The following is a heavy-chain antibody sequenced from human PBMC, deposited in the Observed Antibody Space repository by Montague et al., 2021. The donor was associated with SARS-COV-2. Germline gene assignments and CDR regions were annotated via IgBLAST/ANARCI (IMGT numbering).Heavy chain of an antibody. J-gene: IGHJ6*03. CDR1: GGSFSTYS. V-gene: IGHV4-34*01. CDR3: ARLGDGVVPSPILGVGPYYSYYYMDV. Sequence: SETLSLTCAVHGGSFSTYSWYWIRQPPGKGLEWIGEIHHGGSTNYNPSLKSRVTISADTSKNQFSLMLTSVAAADTAVYYCARLGDGVVPSPILGVGPYYSYYYMDVWGKGTTVTVSS. CDR2: IHHGGST. D-gene: IGHD3-10*01.